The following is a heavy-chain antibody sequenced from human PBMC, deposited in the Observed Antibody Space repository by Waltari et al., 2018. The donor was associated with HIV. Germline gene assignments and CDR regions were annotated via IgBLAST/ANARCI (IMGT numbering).Heavy chain of an antibody. J-gene: IGHJ4*02. CDR3: TRASAADIDF. V-gene: IGHV3-30-3*01. Sequence: QVQLVESGGGVVLPGRSLRLSCAASGFTFSSYAMHWVRQAQGEVLGWLAVISDDRTNKYYADSVKDRFIIYRDNSQNTLYLQMFSLRPEDTAVYYCTRASAADIDFWGQGTLVTVSS. D-gene: IGHD2-2*01. CDR2: ISDDRTNK. CDR1: GFTFSSYA.